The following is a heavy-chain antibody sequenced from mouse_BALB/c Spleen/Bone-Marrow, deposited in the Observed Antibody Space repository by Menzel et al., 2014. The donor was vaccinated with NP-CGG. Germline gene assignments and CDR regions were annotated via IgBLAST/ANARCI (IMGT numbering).Heavy chain of an antibody. CDR2: IDPANGNT. V-gene: IGHV14-3*02. Sequence: EVKLMESGAELVKPGASVKLSCTASGFNIKDTYMHWVKQRPEQGLEWIGRIDPANGNTKYDPKFQGKATITADTSSNTAYLQLSSLTSGDTAVYYCARYDYGWYFYVWGAGTTVTVSS. CDR3: ARYDYGWYFYV. J-gene: IGHJ1*01. CDR1: GFNIKDTY. D-gene: IGHD1-1*01.